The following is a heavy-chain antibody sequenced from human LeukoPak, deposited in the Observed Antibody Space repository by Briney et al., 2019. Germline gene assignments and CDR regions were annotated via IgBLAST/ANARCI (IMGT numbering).Heavy chain of an antibody. J-gene: IGHJ4*02. V-gene: IGHV4-61*03. CDR2: IYSSGST. CDR1: GGSISSGSYY. Sequence: SETLSLTCTVSGGSISSGSYYWSWIRQPPGKGLEWIGYIYSSGSTNYNPSLESRVTISVDTSKNHFSLKLSSVTAADTAVYYCASVKFHSFDYWGRGTLVTVSS. CDR3: ASVKFHSFDY.